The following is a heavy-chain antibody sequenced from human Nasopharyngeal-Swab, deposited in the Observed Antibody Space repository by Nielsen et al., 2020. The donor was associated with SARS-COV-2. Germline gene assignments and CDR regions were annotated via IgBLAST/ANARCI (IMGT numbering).Heavy chain of an antibody. D-gene: IGHD6-19*01. CDR2: ISDSGDKT. J-gene: IGHJ4*02. CDR1: GFTFSSYA. V-gene: IGHV3-23*01. CDR3: ARPSYNNGWYSEY. Sequence: GESLKISCAASGFTFSSYAMGWVRQAPGKGLEWVSAISDSGDKTFYAESVTRRFTISRDNSKNTLYLQMDSLRAEDTAIYYCARPSYNNGWYSEYWGQGALVTVSS.